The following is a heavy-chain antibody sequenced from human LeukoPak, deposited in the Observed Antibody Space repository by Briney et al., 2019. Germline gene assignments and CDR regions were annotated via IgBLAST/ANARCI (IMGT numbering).Heavy chain of an antibody. CDR2: INHSGST. CDR3: ARGLVAVAGDAFDI. J-gene: IGHJ3*02. CDR1: GGSFSGYY. V-gene: IGHV4-34*01. Sequence: PSETLSLTCAVYGGSFSGYYWSWIRQPPGKGLEWIGEINHSGSTNYNPSLKSRVTISVDTSKNQSSLKLSSVTAADTAVYYCARGLVAVAGDAFDIWGQGTMVTVSS. D-gene: IGHD6-19*01.